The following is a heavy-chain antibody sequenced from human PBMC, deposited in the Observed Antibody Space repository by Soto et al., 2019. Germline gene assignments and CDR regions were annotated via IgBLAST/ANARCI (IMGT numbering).Heavy chain of an antibody. CDR2: IKQDGSES. V-gene: IGHV3-7*01. CDR1: GFTFSSYA. Sequence: GGSLRLSCAASGFTFSSYAMHWVRQAPGKGLEWVANIKQDGSESNYADSVKGRFTISRDNAENALYLQMTSLRAEDTAVYYCASARHIGPWGQGTLVTVSS. CDR3: ASARHIGP. D-gene: IGHD2-21*01. J-gene: IGHJ5*02.